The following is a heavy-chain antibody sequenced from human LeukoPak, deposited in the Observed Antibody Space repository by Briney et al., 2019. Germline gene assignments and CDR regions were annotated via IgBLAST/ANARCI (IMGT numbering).Heavy chain of an antibody. V-gene: IGHV4-34*01. J-gene: IGHJ4*02. CDR2: TNHGGST. CDR1: GGSFSSYY. CDR3: ARLIYYDTSGYLDY. Sequence: KPSETLPLTCAVYGGSFSSYYWSWIRQPPGKGLEWIGKTNHGGSTNYNPSLKSRVTISVDMSENQFSLKLSSVTAADTAVYYCARLIYYDTSGYLDYWGQGSLVTVSS. D-gene: IGHD3-22*01.